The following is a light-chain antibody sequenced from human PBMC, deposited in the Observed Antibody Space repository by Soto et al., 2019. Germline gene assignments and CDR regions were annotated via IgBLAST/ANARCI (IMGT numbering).Light chain of an antibody. V-gene: IGLV2-14*01. J-gene: IGLJ2*01. CDR2: DVT. CDR1: SSDVGGYNY. CDR3: HSYTSSSTLV. Sequence: QSALTQPASVSGSPGQSITISCTGTSSDVGGYNYVSWYQQYPGKAPKLMIYDVTYRPSGVSNRFSGSKSGNTASLTISGLQAEDEADYYCHSYTSSSTLVFGGGTKVTVL.